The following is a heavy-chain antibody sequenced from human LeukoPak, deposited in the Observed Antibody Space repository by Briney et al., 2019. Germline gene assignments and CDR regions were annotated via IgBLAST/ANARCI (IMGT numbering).Heavy chain of an antibody. J-gene: IGHJ4*02. Sequence: SGGSLTLSCAASGINFNSFAMSWVGPAPGQGLEWGSAVRDSGGSTYYADSVKGRFTISRDNSKNTLDLQMNSLRAEDTAVYYCAKGWSTGIVVVVAAYWGQGTLVTVSS. V-gene: IGHV3-23*01. CDR2: VRDSGGST. CDR3: AKGWSTGIVVVVAAY. D-gene: IGHD2-15*01. CDR1: GINFNSFA.